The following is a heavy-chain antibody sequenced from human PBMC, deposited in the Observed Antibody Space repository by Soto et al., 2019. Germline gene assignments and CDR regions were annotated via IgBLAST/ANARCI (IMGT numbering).Heavy chain of an antibody. V-gene: IGHV4-39*01. CDR1: GGSISSSSYY. CDR2: IYYSVCT. D-gene: IGHD6-13*01. CDR3: ASPSSPTDY. J-gene: IGHJ4*02. Sequence: QLQLQESGPGLVKPSETLSLTCTVSGGSISSSSYYWGWIRQPPGKGLEWIGSIYYSVCTYYNPSLKSRVTISVDTSKNQFSLKLSSVTAADTAVYYCASPSSPTDYWGQGTLVTVSS.